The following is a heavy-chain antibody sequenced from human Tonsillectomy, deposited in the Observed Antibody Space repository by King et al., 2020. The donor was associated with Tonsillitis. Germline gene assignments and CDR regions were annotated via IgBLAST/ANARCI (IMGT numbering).Heavy chain of an antibody. CDR1: GFTFNGAW. CDR2: IKKISEGATT. V-gene: IGHV3-15*01. D-gene: IGHD3-10*01. J-gene: IGHJ4*02. Sequence: VQLVESGGGFVKPGGSLKLSCAASGFTFNGAWMNWVRQAPGKGLEWVGRIKKISEGATTDYAAPVKGRFTISRDDSTKTLYLEMNSLKNADTCVYYCAAGITYVADPDFWGQGTLVTVSS. CDR3: AAGITYVADPDF.